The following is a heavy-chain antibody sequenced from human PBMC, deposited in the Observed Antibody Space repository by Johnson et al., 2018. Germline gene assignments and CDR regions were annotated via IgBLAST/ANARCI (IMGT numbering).Heavy chain of an antibody. J-gene: IGHJ6*02. Sequence: EVRLVETGGGLVQPGGSLRLCCAASGFTFSSYWMHWVRQAPGKGLMWVSRMNSEGSDTNYADSVKGRFTISRDNAKNTLNLQMHSLRAEDTAVYYCARDREFYCSSTSCYEEDYYYGMDVWGQGTTVTVSS. V-gene: IGHV3-74*01. CDR2: MNSEGSDT. CDR1: GFTFSSYW. D-gene: IGHD2-2*01. CDR3: ARDREFYCSSTSCYEEDYYYGMDV.